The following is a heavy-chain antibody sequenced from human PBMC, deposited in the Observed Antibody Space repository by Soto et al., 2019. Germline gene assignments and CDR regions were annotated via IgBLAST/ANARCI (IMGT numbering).Heavy chain of an antibody. J-gene: IGHJ5*02. CDR1: GFSLSNARMG. CDR2: IFSNDEK. V-gene: IGHV2-26*01. D-gene: IGHD3-3*01. Sequence: SGPTLVNPTETLTLTCTVSGFSLSNARMGVSWIRQPPGKALEWLAHIFSNDEKSYSTSLKSRLTISKDTSKSQVVLTMTNMDPVDTATYYFARSKYDFWSGYYTRRGWFDPWGQGTLVTVSS. CDR3: ARSKYDFWSGYYTRRGWFDP.